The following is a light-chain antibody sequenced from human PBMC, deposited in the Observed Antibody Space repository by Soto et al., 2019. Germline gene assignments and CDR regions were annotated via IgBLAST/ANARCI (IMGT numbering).Light chain of an antibody. V-gene: IGKV1-39*01. CDR1: QSISDY. J-gene: IGKJ2*01. CDR2: AAS. CDR3: QQSDNTLLYT. Sequence: DIQMTQSPSSLSASVGDRVTITCRASQSISDYLNWYQQKPGKAPKLLIHAASSLQSGVPSRFSGSGSGTDVTLTISSLQPEEFATYYCQQSDNTLLYTFGQGTKLEIK.